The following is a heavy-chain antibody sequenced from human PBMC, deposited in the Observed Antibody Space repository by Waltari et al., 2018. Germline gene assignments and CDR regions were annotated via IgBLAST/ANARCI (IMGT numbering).Heavy chain of an antibody. CDR2: IIPILGIA. J-gene: IGHJ6*03. D-gene: IGHD6-6*01. V-gene: IGHV1-69*10. Sequence: QVQLVQSGAEVKKPGSSVKVSCKASGGTFRSYAISWVTQAPGQGLEWMGGIIPILGIANYAQKFQGRVTITADKSTSTAYMELSSLRSEDTAVYYCARAYSSSSHYYYYMDVWGKGTTVTVSS. CDR3: ARAYSSSSHYYYYMDV. CDR1: GGTFRSYA.